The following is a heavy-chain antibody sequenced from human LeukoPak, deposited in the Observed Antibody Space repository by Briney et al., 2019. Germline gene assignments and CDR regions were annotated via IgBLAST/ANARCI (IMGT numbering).Heavy chain of an antibody. CDR3: ARPLYSSGLTYYYYGMDV. CDR2: IYSGGST. J-gene: IGHJ6*02. D-gene: IGHD6-19*01. Sequence: PGGSLRLSCAASGFTVSSNYMSWVRQAPGKGLEWVSVIYSGGSTYYADSVKGRFTISRDNSKNTLYLQMNSLRAEDTAVYYCARPLYSSGLTYYYYGMDVWGQGTTVTVSS. CDR1: GFTVSSNY. V-gene: IGHV3-53*01.